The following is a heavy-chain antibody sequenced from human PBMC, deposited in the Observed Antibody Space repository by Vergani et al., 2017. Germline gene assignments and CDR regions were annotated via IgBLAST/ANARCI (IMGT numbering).Heavy chain of an antibody. CDR1: GGSVSSGSYY. Sequence: QVQLQESGPGLVKPSETLSLTCTVSGGSVSSGSYYWSWLRQPAGKGLEWIGYSYYSGSTHHNPPLKRRVTISVDTSTNLFSLKLRSVTAADTAVYSCARVGHDFWSGYDQSYYMDVWGKGTTVTVSS. J-gene: IGHJ6*03. D-gene: IGHD3-3*01. CDR2: SYYSGST. CDR3: ARVGHDFWSGYDQSYYMDV. V-gene: IGHV4-61*10.